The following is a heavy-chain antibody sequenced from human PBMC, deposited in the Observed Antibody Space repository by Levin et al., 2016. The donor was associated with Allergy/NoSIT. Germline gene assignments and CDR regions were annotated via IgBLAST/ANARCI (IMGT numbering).Heavy chain of an antibody. CDR3: AKDCEAVAGNNWFDP. CDR2: ISGSGGGT. V-gene: IGHV3-23*01. CDR1: GFTFSSYA. Sequence: GESLKISCAASGFTFSSYAMSWVRQAPGKGLEWVSAISGSGGGTYYADSVKGRFTISRDNSKNTLYLQMNSLRAEDTAVYYCAKDCEAVAGNNWFDPWGQGTLVTVSS. D-gene: IGHD6-19*01. J-gene: IGHJ5*02.